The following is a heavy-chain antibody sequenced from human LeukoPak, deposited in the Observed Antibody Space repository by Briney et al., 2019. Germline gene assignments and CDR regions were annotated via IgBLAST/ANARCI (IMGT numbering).Heavy chain of an antibody. CDR2: ISRSSSAI. CDR1: GLRLSSYS. Sequence: SGGSLRLSCVVSGLRLSSYSMSWVRQAPGKGLEWVSYISRSSSAIYYADSVKGRFTISRDNAKNPLFLQMNSLRDEDTAVYYCSSRRTGDLFQTDYWGQGTLVTVSS. D-gene: IGHD7-27*01. CDR3: SSRRTGDLFQTDY. V-gene: IGHV3-48*02. J-gene: IGHJ4*02.